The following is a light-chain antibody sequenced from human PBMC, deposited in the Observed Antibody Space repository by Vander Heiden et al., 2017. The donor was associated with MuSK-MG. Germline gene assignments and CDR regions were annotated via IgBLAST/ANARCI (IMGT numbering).Light chain of an antibody. CDR1: QSVNSY. CDR2: DAS. CDR3: QQRSSRPYT. V-gene: IGKV3-11*01. J-gene: IGKJ2*01. Sequence: ELDLPQSPRTLSLSAGERATLSCRASQSVNSYLHWYQQHPGKAPKLLIFDASRRAAGVPARFSGSGSGTDFTLTIGSLEPEDFAVYFCQQRSSRPYTFGQGTNLQIK.